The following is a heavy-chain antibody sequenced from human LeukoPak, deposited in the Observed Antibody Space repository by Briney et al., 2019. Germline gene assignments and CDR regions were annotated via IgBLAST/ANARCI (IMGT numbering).Heavy chain of an antibody. CDR2: INPNSGGT. J-gene: IGHJ5*02. Sequence: ASVKVSCKASGYTFIDYYVHWVRQAPGQGLEWMGWINPNSGGTNYAQKFQGRVTMTRDTSISTSYMELSRLRSDDTAVYYCARARGNNWFDPWGQGTLVTVSS. V-gene: IGHV1-2*02. CDR3: ARARGNNWFDP. CDR1: GYTFIDYY.